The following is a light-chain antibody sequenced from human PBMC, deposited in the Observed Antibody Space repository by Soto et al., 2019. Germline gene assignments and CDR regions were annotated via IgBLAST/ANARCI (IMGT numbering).Light chain of an antibody. CDR2: GAS. CDR1: QTISRNY. J-gene: IGKJ1*01. V-gene: IGKV3-20*01. Sequence: EVVLTQSPGTLSLSPGERATVSCRASQTISRNYLAWYQKKPGQAPRLLIYGASTRATGIPDRFTGSGSGTDFTLTIARLEPEDFAVYYCQQYGGPVPWTFGQGTRWKS. CDR3: QQYGGPVPWT.